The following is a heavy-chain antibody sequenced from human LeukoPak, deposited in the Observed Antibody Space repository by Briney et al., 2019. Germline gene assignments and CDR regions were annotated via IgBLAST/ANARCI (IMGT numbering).Heavy chain of an antibody. Sequence: PSETLSLTCTVSGGSISSYYWSWIRQPPGKGLEWIGYIYYSGSTNYNPSLKSRVTISVDTSKNQFSLKLSSVTAADTAVYYCASTLEDGSGSYYFDYWGQGTLVTVSS. CDR3: ASTLEDGSGSYYFDY. J-gene: IGHJ4*02. CDR2: IYYSGST. V-gene: IGHV4-59*01. D-gene: IGHD3-10*01. CDR1: GGSISSYY.